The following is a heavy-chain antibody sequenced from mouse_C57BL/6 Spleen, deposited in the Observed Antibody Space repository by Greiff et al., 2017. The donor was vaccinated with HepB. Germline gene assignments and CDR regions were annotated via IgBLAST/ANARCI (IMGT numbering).Heavy chain of an antibody. V-gene: IGHV1-55*01. D-gene: IGHD4-1*01. CDR2: IYPGSGST. CDR1: GYTFTSYW. CDR3: ARSLNWDWYFDV. Sequence: VQLQQSGAELVKPGASVKMSCKASGYTFTSYWITWVKQRPGQGLEWIGDIYPGSGSTNYNEKFKSKATLTVDTSSSTAYMQLSSLTSEDSAVYYCARSLNWDWYFDVWGTGTTVTVSS. J-gene: IGHJ1*03.